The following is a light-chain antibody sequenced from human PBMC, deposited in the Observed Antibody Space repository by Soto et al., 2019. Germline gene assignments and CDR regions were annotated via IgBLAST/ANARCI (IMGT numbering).Light chain of an antibody. CDR3: QHYNEWPLT. CDR2: FAP. CDR1: QRISNN. V-gene: IGKV3-15*01. J-gene: IGKJ4*01. Sequence: ERVMTQSPAILSVSPGERATLSCRASQRISNNLAWYQQKPGQAPRLLIYFAPTRAAGIPARFSGSGSGTEFSLTISSLQSEDSAVYYCQHYNEWPLTFGGGTKVETK.